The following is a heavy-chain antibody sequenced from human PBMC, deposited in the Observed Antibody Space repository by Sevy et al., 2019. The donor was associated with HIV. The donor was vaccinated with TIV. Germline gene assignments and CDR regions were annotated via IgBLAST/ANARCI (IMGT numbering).Heavy chain of an antibody. J-gene: IGHJ4*02. CDR3: ARDLEFYDYGDYGPAFMPDY. D-gene: IGHD4-17*01. V-gene: IGHV3-33*01. CDR1: GFTFSTYG. CDR2: IWFDGSNT. Sequence: GGSLRLSCAASGFTFSTYGMHWVRQAPGKGLEWVALIWFDGSNTDYADSVKGRFTISRDIAKNTLHLQMNSLRAEDTAVDYCARDLEFYDYGDYGPAFMPDYWGQGTLVTVSS.